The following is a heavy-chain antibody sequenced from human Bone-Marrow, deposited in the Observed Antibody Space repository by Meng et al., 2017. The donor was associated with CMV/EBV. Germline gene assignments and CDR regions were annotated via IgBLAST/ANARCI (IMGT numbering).Heavy chain of an antibody. Sequence: GESLKIYCAASGFTFSSYWMHWVRQAPGKGLVWVSRINSDGSSTSYADSVKGRFTISRDNAKNTLYLQMNSLRAEDTAVYYCASYYRNYYYYRRDVWGQGNTVTVSS. CDR3: ASYYRNYYYYRRDV. CDR1: GFTFSSYW. CDR2: INSDGSST. V-gene: IGHV3-74*01. D-gene: IGHD1-26*01. J-gene: IGHJ6*02.